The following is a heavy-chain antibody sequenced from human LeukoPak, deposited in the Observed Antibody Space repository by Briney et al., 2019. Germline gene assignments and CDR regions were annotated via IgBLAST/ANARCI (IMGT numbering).Heavy chain of an antibody. Sequence: ASVKVSCKASGGTFSSYAMHWVRQAPGQRLGWMGWINAGNGNTKYSQKFQGRVTITRDTSASTAYMELSSLRSEDTAVYYCARETVIAVAGGLDYWGQGTLVTVSS. CDR1: GGTFSSYA. J-gene: IGHJ4*02. V-gene: IGHV1-3*01. CDR3: ARETVIAVAGGLDY. D-gene: IGHD6-19*01. CDR2: INAGNGNT.